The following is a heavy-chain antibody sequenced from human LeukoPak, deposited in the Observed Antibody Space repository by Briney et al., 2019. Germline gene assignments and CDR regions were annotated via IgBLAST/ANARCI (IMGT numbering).Heavy chain of an antibody. D-gene: IGHD1-26*01. CDR2: IYTSGST. CDR3: AREVSVGATRTLDP. CDR1: GGSISSGSYY. J-gene: IGHJ5*02. V-gene: IGHV4-61*02. Sequence: SETLSLTCTVSGGSISSGSYYWSWIRQPAGKGLEWIGRIYTSGSTNYNPSLKSRVTISVDTSKNQFSLKLSSVTAADTAVYYCAREVSVGATRTLDPWGQGTLVTVSS.